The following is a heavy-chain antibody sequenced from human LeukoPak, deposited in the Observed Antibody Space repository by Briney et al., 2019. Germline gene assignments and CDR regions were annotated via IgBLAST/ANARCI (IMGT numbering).Heavy chain of an antibody. Sequence: LWASVKVSCKASGYTFTSYDINWVRQATGQGLESMGWMNPNSGNTGYAQKFQGRVTMTRNTSISTAYMELSSLRSEDTAVYYCARGPYDILTGYYLDYWGQGTLVTVSS. CDR2: MNPNSGNT. D-gene: IGHD3-9*01. CDR1: GYTFTSYD. CDR3: ARGPYDILTGYYLDY. J-gene: IGHJ4*02. V-gene: IGHV1-8*01.